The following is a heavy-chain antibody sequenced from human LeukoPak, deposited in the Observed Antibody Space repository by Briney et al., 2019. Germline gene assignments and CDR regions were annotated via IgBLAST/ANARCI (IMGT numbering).Heavy chain of an antibody. V-gene: IGHV4-59*01. CDR3: ARFKVTNGAYFDY. CDR1: GGSISSYY. CDR2: TYYSGST. J-gene: IGHJ4*02. D-gene: IGHD7-27*01. Sequence: SETLSLTCTVSGGSISSYYWSWIRQPPGKGLEWIGYTYYSGSTNYNPSLKSRVTISVDTSKNQFSLKLSSVTAADTAVYYCARFKVTNGAYFDYWGQGTLVTVSS.